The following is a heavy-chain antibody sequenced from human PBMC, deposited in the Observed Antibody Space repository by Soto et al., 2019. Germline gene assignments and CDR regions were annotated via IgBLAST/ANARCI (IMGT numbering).Heavy chain of an antibody. CDR2: TSSSSSYI. Sequence: GGSLRLSCAASGFTFSSYSMNWVRQAPGKGLEWVSSTSSSSSYIYYADSVKGRFTISRDNAKNSLYLQMNSLRAEDTAVYYCARGLYSGHDPSDNWFDPWGQGTPVPVSS. V-gene: IGHV3-21*01. J-gene: IGHJ5*02. D-gene: IGHD5-12*01. CDR1: GFTFSSYS. CDR3: ARGLYSGHDPSDNWFDP.